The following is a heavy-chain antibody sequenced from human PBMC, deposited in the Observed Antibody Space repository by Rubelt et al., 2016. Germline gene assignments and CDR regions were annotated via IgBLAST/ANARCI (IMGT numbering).Heavy chain of an antibody. CDR3: ARDIYSGSYYGY. CDR2: ISAYNGNT. Sequence: QVQLVQSGAEVKKPGASVKVSCKASGYTFTSYGISWVRQAPGQGLEWMGWISAYNGNTNYVQKLQGRVTITRDTSESTAYMELSSLRSEDTAVYYCARDIYSGSYYGYWGQGTLVTVSS. CDR1: GYTFTSYG. V-gene: IGHV1-18*01. J-gene: IGHJ4*02. D-gene: IGHD1-26*01.